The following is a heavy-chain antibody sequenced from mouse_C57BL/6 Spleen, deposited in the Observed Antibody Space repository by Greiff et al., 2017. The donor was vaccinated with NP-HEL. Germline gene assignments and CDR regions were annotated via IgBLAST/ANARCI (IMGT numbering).Heavy chain of an antibody. Sequence: QVQLQQSGAELVKPGASVKISCKASGYAFSSYWMNWVKQRPGKGLEWIGQIYPGDGDTNYNGKFKGKATLTADKSSSTAYMQLSSLTSEDSAVYFCARWTYYSNVYYFDYWGQGTTLTVSS. V-gene: IGHV1-80*01. D-gene: IGHD2-5*01. J-gene: IGHJ2*01. CDR2: IYPGDGDT. CDR1: GYAFSSYW. CDR3: ARWTYYSNVYYFDY.